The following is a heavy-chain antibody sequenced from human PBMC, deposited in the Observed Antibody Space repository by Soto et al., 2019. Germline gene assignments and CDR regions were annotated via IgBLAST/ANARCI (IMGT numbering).Heavy chain of an antibody. Sequence: QVKLVQSGTEVKKTGASLKVSCKASGYSFATSGISWFRQAPGQGLEWMGWISVYNGNTNYDQKLHDRVTMTTDTSTTTAYLELRSLRSDDTAVYYCARAGQYYDSSGYVNWGQGTLVTVSS. CDR2: ISVYNGNT. D-gene: IGHD3-22*01. CDR1: GYSFATSG. CDR3: ARAGQYYDSSGYVN. V-gene: IGHV1-18*01. J-gene: IGHJ4*02.